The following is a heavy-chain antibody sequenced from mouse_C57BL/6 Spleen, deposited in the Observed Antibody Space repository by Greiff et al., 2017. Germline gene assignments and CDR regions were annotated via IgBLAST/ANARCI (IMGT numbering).Heavy chain of an antibody. CDR1: GYTFTSYW. CDR2: IYPSDSET. J-gene: IGHJ2*01. V-gene: IGHV1-61*01. D-gene: IGHD1-1*01. CDR3: ARGDYYCSSQYYFDY. Sequence: VQLQQPGAELVRPGSSVKLSCKASGYTFTSYWMDWVKQRPGQGLEWIGNIYPSDSETHYNQKFKDKATLTVDKSSSTAYMQLSSLTSEDSAVYYGARGDYYCSSQYYFDYWGQGTTLTVSS.